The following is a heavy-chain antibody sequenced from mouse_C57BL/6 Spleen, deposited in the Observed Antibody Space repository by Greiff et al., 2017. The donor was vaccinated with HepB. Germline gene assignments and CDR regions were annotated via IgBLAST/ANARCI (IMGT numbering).Heavy chain of an antibody. CDR3: ARLSDYDHYFDY. CDR1: GYTFTDHT. J-gene: IGHJ2*01. CDR2: IYPRDGST. Sequence: LVESDAELVKPGASVKISCKVSGYTFTDHTIHWMKQRPEQGLEWIGYIYPRDGSTKYNEKFKGKATLTADKSSSTAYMQLKSLTSEDSAVYFCARLSDYDHYFDYWGQGTTLTVSS. D-gene: IGHD2-4*01. V-gene: IGHV1-78*01.